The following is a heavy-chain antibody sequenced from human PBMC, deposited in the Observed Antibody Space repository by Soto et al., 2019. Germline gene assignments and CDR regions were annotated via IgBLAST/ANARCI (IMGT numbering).Heavy chain of an antibody. D-gene: IGHD2-2*01. CDR1: GGSFSGYY. V-gene: IGHV4-34*01. CDR2: INHSGST. Sequence: SETLSLTCAVYGGSFSGYYWSWIRQPPGKGLEWIGEINHSGSTNYNPSLKSRVTISVDTSKNQFSLKLSSVTAADTAVYYCARGAIVVVPAAIGAWFDPWGQGTLVTVSS. CDR3: ARGAIVVVPAAIGAWFDP. J-gene: IGHJ5*02.